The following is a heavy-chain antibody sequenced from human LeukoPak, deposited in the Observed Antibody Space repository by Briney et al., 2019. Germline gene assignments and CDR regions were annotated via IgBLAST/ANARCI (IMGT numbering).Heavy chain of an antibody. CDR1: GYTFTSYD. D-gene: IGHD3-22*01. J-gene: IGHJ4*02. CDR2: MNPNSGNT. V-gene: IGHV1-8*01. CDR3: ASYDISSRRDY. Sequence: ASVKVSCKASGYTFTSYDINWVRQATGQGLEWMGWMNPNSGNTGYAQKFQGRVTMTRNTSISTAYMELNSLTAEDTAVYYCASYDISSRRDYWGQGTLVTVSP.